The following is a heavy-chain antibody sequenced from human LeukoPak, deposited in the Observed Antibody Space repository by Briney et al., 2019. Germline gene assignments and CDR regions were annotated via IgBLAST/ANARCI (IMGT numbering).Heavy chain of an antibody. Sequence: GGTLRLSCAASGFTFSSYVMHWVRQAPGKGLEWVATISFEGSNKYFADSVKGRFTISRDNSKDTLWLQMNSLRAEDTAVYYCAKGRGTYYYYAMDVWGQGTTVTVSS. CDR2: ISFEGSNK. V-gene: IGHV3-30*18. J-gene: IGHJ6*02. CDR3: AKGRGTYYYYAMDV. D-gene: IGHD1-1*01. CDR1: GFTFSSYV.